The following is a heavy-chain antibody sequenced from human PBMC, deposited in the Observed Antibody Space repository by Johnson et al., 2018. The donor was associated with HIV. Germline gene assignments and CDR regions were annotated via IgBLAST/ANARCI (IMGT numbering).Heavy chain of an antibody. CDR1: GFTFSDHY. Sequence: VQLVESGGGLVQPGGSLRLSCAASGFTFSDHYMDWVRQAPGKGLEWVGRTRNKANSYTTEYAASVKGRFTISRDDSKNSLYLQMNSLKTEDTAVYYCARGGYYDILTGYYALAAFDIWGQGTMATVSS. V-gene: IGHV3-72*01. D-gene: IGHD3-9*01. J-gene: IGHJ3*02. CDR3: ARGGYYDILTGYYALAAFDI. CDR2: TRNKANSYTT.